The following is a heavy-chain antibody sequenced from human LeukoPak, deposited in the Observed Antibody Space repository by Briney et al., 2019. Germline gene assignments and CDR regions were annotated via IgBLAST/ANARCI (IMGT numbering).Heavy chain of an antibody. V-gene: IGHV4-4*07. J-gene: IGHJ4*02. CDR2: MSTSGSI. CDR1: GGSISSYY. Sequence: SETLSLTCTVSGGSISSYYWNWIRQPVGKGLEGIGRMSTSGSINLNPSLESRVTISLDTSKNQFPLNLRSVTAADTAIYYCARGTSNGDYFQVDYWGQGTLVTVSS. D-gene: IGHD4-17*01. CDR3: ARGTSNGDYFQVDY.